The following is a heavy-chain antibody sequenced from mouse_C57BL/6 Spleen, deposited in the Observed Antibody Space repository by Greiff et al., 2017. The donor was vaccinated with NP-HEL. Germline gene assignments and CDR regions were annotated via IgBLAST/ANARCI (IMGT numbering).Heavy chain of an antibody. J-gene: IGHJ3*01. CDR3: ARSTAELGRFAY. D-gene: IGHD4-1*01. Sequence: EVQLQQSGPELVKPGASVKMSCKASGYTFTDYNMHWVKQSHGKSLEWIGYINPNNGGTSYNQKFKGKATLTVNKSSSTAYMELRSLTSEDSAVYYCARSTAELGRFAYWGQGTLVTVSA. V-gene: IGHV1-22*01. CDR1: GYTFTDYN. CDR2: INPNNGGT.